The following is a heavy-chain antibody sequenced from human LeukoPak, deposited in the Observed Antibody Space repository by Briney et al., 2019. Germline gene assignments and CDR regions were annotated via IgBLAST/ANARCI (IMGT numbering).Heavy chain of an antibody. J-gene: IGHJ4*02. CDR2: ISFDGSNK. D-gene: IGHD2-2*01. CDR1: GFTFSSYA. Sequence: PGRSLRLSCAASGFTFSSYAMHWVRQAPGKGLEWVSVISFDGSNKYYADSLKGRFTISRDNSKNTLYLQMNSLRAEDTAVYYCARDLRYCSSTSCYHRPGYWGQGTLVTVSS. V-gene: IGHV3-30-3*01. CDR3: ARDLRYCSSTSCYHRPGY.